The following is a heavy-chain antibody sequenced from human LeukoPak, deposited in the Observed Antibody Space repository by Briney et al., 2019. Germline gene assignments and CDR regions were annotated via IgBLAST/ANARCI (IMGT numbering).Heavy chain of an antibody. Sequence: XRSLRLSCAASGFTFSSYGMHWVRQAPGKGLEWVAVISYDGSNKYYADSVKGRFTISRDNSKNTLYLQMNSLRAEDTAVYYCAKDLMGATENDYWGQGTLVTVSS. D-gene: IGHD1-26*01. CDR1: GFTFSSYG. CDR2: ISYDGSNK. J-gene: IGHJ4*02. CDR3: AKDLMGATENDY. V-gene: IGHV3-30*18.